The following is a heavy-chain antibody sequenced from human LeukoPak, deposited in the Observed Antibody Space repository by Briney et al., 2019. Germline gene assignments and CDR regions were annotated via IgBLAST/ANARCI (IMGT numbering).Heavy chain of an antibody. CDR2: ISSSGSTI. J-gene: IGHJ6*02. D-gene: IGHD2-2*01. Sequence: PGGSLRLSCAASGFTFSSYWMSWVRQAPGKGLEWVSYISSSGSTIYYADSVKGRFTISRDNAKNSLYLRMNSLRAEDTAVYYCARDSVVVPAALRNYYYGMDVWGQGTTVTVSS. CDR3: ARDSVVVPAALRNYYYGMDV. V-gene: IGHV3-48*04. CDR1: GFTFSSYW.